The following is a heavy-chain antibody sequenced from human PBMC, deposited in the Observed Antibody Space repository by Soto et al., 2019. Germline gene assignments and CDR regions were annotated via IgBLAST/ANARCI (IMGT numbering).Heavy chain of an antibody. J-gene: IGHJ5*02. D-gene: IGHD6-13*01. CDR3: ASSNDYSSSWSRWFDP. CDR1: GYTFTGYY. CDR2: INPNSGGT. V-gene: IGHV1-2*02. Sequence: ASLKVSCKASGYTFTGYYMHWGRQPPGQGLELMGWINPNSGGTNYAQKFQGRVTMTRDTSISTAYMELSRLRSDDTAVYYCASSNDYSSSWSRWFDPWGQGTLVTVS.